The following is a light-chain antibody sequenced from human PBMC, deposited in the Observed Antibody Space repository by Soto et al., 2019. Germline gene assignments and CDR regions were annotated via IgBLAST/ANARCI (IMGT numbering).Light chain of an antibody. V-gene: IGKV1-39*01. J-gene: IGKJ2*01. Sequence: DIQMTQSPSSLSASVGDRVTITCRASQNISNYLNWYQQKLGKAPKLLIYAASSLQSGVPSRFSGSGSGTDFTRSISSLQPEDVATYYCQQYSTSYTFGQGTKLEIK. CDR2: AAS. CDR1: QNISNY. CDR3: QQYSTSYT.